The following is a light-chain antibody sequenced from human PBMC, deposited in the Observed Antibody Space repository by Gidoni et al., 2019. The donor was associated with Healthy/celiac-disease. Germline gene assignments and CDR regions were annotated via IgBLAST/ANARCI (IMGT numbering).Light chain of an antibody. CDR2: YAS. V-gene: IGKV3-11*01. J-gene: IGKJ4*01. CDR1: QSVSSY. Sequence: EIVLTQSPATLSLSPGESATLSCRASQSVSSYLAWYQQKPGQAPRLLIYYASNRATGIPARFSGSGAGTDFTLTIISLEPEDVAVYYCQQRSNCPLTFGGGTKVEIK. CDR3: QQRSNCPLT.